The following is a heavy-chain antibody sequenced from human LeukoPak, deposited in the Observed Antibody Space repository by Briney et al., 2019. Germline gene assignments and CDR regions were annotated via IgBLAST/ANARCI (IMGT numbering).Heavy chain of an antibody. Sequence: GGSLRLSCAVSGITLSNYGMSWVRQAPGKGLEWVSSINPQGTSTWNADSVRGRFTVSRDNVKNSLYLQMNSLSAEDTGMYYCTRDFTGESGYAGYWGQGTLVTVSS. CDR3: TRDFTGESGYAGY. CDR1: GITLSNYG. V-gene: IGHV3-21*06. J-gene: IGHJ4*02. D-gene: IGHD5-12*01. CDR2: INPQGTST.